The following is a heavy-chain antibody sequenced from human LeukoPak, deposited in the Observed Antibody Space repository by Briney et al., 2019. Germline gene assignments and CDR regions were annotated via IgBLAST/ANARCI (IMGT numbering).Heavy chain of an antibody. CDR3: TRLGDSSGFYYYYYYGMDV. V-gene: IGHV3-73*01. J-gene: IGHJ6*02. CDR1: GFTFSGSA. D-gene: IGHD3-22*01. Sequence: GGSLKLSCAASGFTFSGSAMHWVRQASGQGLEWVGRIRSKANSYATAYAASVKGRFTISRDDSKNTAYLQMNSLKTEDTAVYYCTRLGDSSGFYYYYYYGMDVWGQGTTVTVSS. CDR2: IRSKANSYAT.